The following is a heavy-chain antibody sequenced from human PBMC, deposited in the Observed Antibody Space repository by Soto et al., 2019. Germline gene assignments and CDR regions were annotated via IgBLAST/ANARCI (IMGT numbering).Heavy chain of an antibody. CDR2: ISGSGGSP. J-gene: IGHJ4*02. V-gene: IGHV3-23*01. Sequence: GGSLRLSCAASGFTFSSYAMSWVRQAPGKGLEWVSAISGSGGSPYYADSVKGRFTISRDNSKNTLYLQMKSLRAEDTAVYYCGGGAKDDGIDYWGQGTLVTVSS. CDR3: GGGAKDDGIDY. CDR1: GFTFSSYA. D-gene: IGHD2-15*01.